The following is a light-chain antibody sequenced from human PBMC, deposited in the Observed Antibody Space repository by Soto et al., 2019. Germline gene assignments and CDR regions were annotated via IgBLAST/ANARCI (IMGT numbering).Light chain of an antibody. CDR3: CSYAGSRTVV. J-gene: IGLJ2*01. Sequence: QSVLTQPASVSGSPGQSITISCTGTSSDVGSYNLVSWYQQHPGKAPKLMIYEGSKRPSGVSNRFSGSKSGNTASLTVSGLQADDEADYYCCSYAGSRTVVFGGGTQLTVL. CDR1: SSDVGSYNL. CDR2: EGS. V-gene: IGLV2-23*01.